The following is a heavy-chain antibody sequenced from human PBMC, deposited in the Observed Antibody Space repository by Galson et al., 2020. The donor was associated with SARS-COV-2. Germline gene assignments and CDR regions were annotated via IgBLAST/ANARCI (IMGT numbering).Heavy chain of an antibody. CDR3: ARGPLYCSGGSCYGLRAFDI. Sequence: SQTLSLTCAVYGGSFSGYYWSWIRQPPGKGLEWIGEINHSGSTNYNPSLKSRVTISVDTSKNQFSLKLSSVTAADTAVYYCARGPLYCSGGSCYGLRAFDIWSQGTMGTVSS. CDR2: INHSGST. CDR1: GGSFSGYY. V-gene: IGHV4-34*01. J-gene: IGHJ3*02. D-gene: IGHD2-15*01.